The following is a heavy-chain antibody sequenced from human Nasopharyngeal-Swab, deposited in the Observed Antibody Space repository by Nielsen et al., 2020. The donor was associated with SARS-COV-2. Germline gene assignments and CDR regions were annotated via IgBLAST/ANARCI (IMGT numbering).Heavy chain of an antibody. J-gene: IGHJ3*02. CDR3: ARVGRYYYDSSGYYGDAFDI. CDR2: INPNSGGT. V-gene: IGHV1-2*04. Sequence: ASVKVSCKASGYTFTGYYMHWVRQAPGQGLEWMGWINPNSGGTNYAQKFQGWVTMTRDTSISTAYMELSRLRSDDTAVYYCARVGRYYYDSSGYYGDAFDIWVQGTMVTVSS. CDR1: GYTFTGYY. D-gene: IGHD3-22*01.